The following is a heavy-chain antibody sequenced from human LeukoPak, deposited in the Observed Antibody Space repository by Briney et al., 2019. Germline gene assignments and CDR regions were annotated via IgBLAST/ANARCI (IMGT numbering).Heavy chain of an antibody. CDR3: ARVDSGTYYMPFDY. CDR2: IYHSGTT. CDR1: GGSLIPYY. Sequence: SETLSLTCTVSGGSLIPYYWSWVRQPPGKGREWIGYIYHSGTTNYSPPLKGRATLSVDTSNNQLSLRLSSVTAADTAVYFCARVDSGTYYMPFDYWGQGSLVTVSS. V-gene: IGHV4-59*01. J-gene: IGHJ4*02. D-gene: IGHD1-26*01.